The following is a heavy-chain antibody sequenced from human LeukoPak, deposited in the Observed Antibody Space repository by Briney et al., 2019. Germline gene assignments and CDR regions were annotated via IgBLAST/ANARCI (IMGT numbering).Heavy chain of an antibody. CDR3: ARASQRYGEHRYYFDY. D-gene: IGHD4-17*01. V-gene: IGHV3-21*01. Sequence: GGSLRLSCAASGFTFSSYSMNWVRQAPGKGLEWVSSISSSSSYIYYADSVKGRFTISRDNAKNSLYLQMNSLRAEDTAVYYCARASQRYGEHRYYFDYWGQGTLVTVSS. CDR1: GFTFSSYS. J-gene: IGHJ4*02. CDR2: ISSSSSYI.